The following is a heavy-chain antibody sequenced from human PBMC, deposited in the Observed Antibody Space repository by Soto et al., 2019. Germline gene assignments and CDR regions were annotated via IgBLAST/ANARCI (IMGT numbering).Heavy chain of an antibody. CDR1: ESTFSYYA. J-gene: IGHJ2*01. V-gene: IGHV3-30-3*01. Sequence: QVQLVESGGGVVQPGRSLRLSCAASESTFSYYALHWVRQAPGKGLEWVAVISSDGNNKYYPDSVKGRFTISVDGSKNTLYLQLNSLRAEDTAVYYCTRETYDSSGPHWFFDLWGRGTQLIVSS. CDR2: ISSDGNNK. CDR3: TRETYDSSGPHWFFDL. D-gene: IGHD3-22*01.